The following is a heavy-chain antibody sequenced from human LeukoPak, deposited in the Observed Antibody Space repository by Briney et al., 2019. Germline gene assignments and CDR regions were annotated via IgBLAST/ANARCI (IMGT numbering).Heavy chain of an antibody. Sequence: PSETLSLTCTVSGGSISSSSYYWGWIRQPPGKGLEWIGSIYYSGSTYYNPSLKSRVTISVDTSKNQFSLQLNSVTPEDTAVYYCAREGGGYSTNYFFDSWGQGTLVTVSS. CDR3: AREGGGYSTNYFFDS. V-gene: IGHV4-39*02. CDR1: GGSISSSSYY. J-gene: IGHJ4*02. D-gene: IGHD3-22*01. CDR2: IYYSGST.